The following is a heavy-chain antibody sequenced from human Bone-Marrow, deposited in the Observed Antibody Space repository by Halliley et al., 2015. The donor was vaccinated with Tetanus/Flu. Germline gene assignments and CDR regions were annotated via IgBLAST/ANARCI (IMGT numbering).Heavy chain of an antibody. CDR1: GGSMHSYY. V-gene: IGHV4-59*01. CDR2: VFYRGRT. D-gene: IGHD6-19*01. J-gene: IGHJ4*02. Sequence: TLSLTCTVSGGSMHSYYWSWIRQPPGKGLEWLGHVFYRGRTSYNPSLKSRFIISVEMSKNQFSLELNSVAAADTAIYYCARDSVPGIPFANWGQGTLVTFSS. CDR3: ARDSVPGIPFAN.